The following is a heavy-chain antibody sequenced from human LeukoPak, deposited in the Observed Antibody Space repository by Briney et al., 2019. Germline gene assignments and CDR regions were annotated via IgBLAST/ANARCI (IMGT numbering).Heavy chain of an antibody. CDR3: ARYSGSYYYPPAWDL. V-gene: IGHV3-23*01. J-gene: IGHJ4*02. D-gene: IGHD1-26*01. Sequence: PTGGSLRLSCAASGVTFSNNAMSWVRQAPGKGLEWVSATSTSGGSAYYADSVKGRFTISRDNSKNTLYLQMDSLRADDTAVYYCARYSGSYYYPPAWDLWGQGTLVTISS. CDR2: TSTSGGSA. CDR1: GVTFSNNA.